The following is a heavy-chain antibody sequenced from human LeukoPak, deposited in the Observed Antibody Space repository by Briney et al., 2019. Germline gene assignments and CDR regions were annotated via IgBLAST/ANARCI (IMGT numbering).Heavy chain of an antibody. V-gene: IGHV1-8*01. CDR2: MNPNSGNT. CDR1: GYTFTSYD. D-gene: IGHD3-10*01. CDR3: ATGLAITMVRGVPSHGGY. Sequence: ASVKVSCKASGYTFTSYDINWVRQATGQGLEWMGWMNPNSGNTGYAQKFQGRVTMTRNTSISTAYMELSSLRSEDTAVYYCATGLAITMVRGVPSHGGYWGQGTLVTVSS. J-gene: IGHJ4*02.